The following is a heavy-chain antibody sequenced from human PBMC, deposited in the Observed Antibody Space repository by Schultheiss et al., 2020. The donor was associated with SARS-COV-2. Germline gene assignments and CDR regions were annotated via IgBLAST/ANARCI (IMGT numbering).Heavy chain of an antibody. CDR2: ISYDGSNK. J-gene: IGHJ4*02. Sequence: GGSLRLSCAASGFTFSSYAMHWVRQAPGKGLEWVAVISYDGSNKYYADSVKGRFTISRDNSKNTLYLQMNSLRAEDTAVYYCAKSLWGSLDYWGQGTLVTVSS. CDR1: GFTFSSYA. D-gene: IGHD3-16*01. V-gene: IGHV3-30-3*02. CDR3: AKSLWGSLDY.